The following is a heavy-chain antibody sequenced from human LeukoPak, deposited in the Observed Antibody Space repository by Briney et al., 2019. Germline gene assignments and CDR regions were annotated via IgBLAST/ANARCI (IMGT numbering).Heavy chain of an antibody. V-gene: IGHV1-2*02. Sequence: ASVQVSCKASGYTFTGYYMHWVRQAPGQGLEWMGWINPNSGGTNYAQKFQGRVTMATDTSTSTAYLELRSLRSDDTAVYYCARDVGVIIDYWGQGTLVTVSS. CDR1: GYTFTGYY. D-gene: IGHD3-22*01. CDR3: ARDVGVIIDY. CDR2: INPNSGGT. J-gene: IGHJ4*02.